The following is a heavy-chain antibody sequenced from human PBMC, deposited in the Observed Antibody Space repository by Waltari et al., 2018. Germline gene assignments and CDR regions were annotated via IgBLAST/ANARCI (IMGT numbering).Heavy chain of an antibody. CDR3: ARPRPEPRGYDLYYFDY. CDR2: IYYSGSP. CDR1: GGSISSSSYY. J-gene: IGHJ4*02. Sequence: QLQLQESGPGLVKPSETLSLTCTVSGGSISSSSYYWGWIRQPPGKGLEWIGSIYYSGSPYYNPSRKSRVTISVDTSKNQFSLKLSSVTAADTAVYYCARPRPEPRGYDLYYFDYWGQGTLVTVSS. V-gene: IGHV4-39*01. D-gene: IGHD5-12*01.